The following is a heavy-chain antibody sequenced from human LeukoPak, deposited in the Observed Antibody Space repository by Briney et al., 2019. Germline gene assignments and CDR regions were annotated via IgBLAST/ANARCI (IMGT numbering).Heavy chain of an antibody. CDR2: IIPILGIA. CDR1: GGTFSSYA. CDR3: ARGSDPPYWFDP. J-gene: IGHJ5*02. Sequence: GASVKVSCKASGGTFSSYAISWVRQAPGQGLEWMGRIIPILGIANYAQKFQGRVTITADKSTSTAYMELSSLRSEDTAVYYCARGSDPPYWFDPWGQGTLVTVSS. V-gene: IGHV1-69*04.